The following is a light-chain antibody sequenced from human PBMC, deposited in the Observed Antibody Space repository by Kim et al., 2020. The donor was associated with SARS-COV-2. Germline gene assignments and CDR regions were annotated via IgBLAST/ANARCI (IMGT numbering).Light chain of an antibody. V-gene: IGKV2-28*01. CDR2: LGS. CDR1: QSLLHHTGYNF. CDR3: KQALLNPLA. Sequence: PASISCRSSQSLLHHTGYNFLDWYLQKPGQAPQLLIYLGSKRASGVPDRFSGSGSGTDFTLKISRVEAEDVGMYYCKQALLNPLAFGGGTKVDIK. J-gene: IGKJ4*01.